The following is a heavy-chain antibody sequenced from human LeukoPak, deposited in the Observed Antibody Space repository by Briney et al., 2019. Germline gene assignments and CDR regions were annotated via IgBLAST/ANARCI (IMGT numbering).Heavy chain of an antibody. D-gene: IGHD5-12*01. CDR2: ISSSGDTI. V-gene: IGHV3-48*03. Sequence: PGGSLRLSCAASGFTFSSYEMNWVRQAPGKGLEWVSYISSSGDTIYYADSVKGRLTISRDNAKNSLYLQMNSRRAEDTAVYYCARRGYSGSLDYWGQGTLVTVSS. J-gene: IGHJ4*02. CDR3: ARRGYSGSLDY. CDR1: GFTFSSYE.